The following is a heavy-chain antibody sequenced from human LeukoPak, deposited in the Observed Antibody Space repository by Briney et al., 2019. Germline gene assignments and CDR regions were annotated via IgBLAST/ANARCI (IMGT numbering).Heavy chain of an antibody. D-gene: IGHD5-12*01. CDR2: ISGSGGST. Sequence: PGGSLRLSCAASGFTFSSYAMSWVRQAPGKGLEWVSAISGSGGSTYYADSVKGRFTISRDNSRNTLFLQLNSLKAEDTAVYFCARGTTDIVADISDAFDIWGQGSVVTVSS. V-gene: IGHV3-23*01. CDR1: GFTFSSYA. CDR3: ARGTTDIVADISDAFDI. J-gene: IGHJ3*02.